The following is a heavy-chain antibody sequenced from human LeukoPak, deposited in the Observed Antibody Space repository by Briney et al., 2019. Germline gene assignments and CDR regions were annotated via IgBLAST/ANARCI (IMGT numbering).Heavy chain of an antibody. CDR1: GFTFDYFA. J-gene: IGHJ4*02. Sequence: RALRLSCAASGFTFDYFAMHWVRQAPGKGLEWGAGISWNGGSIDYANSVRGRFIISRDNAENSLYLQMNSLRAEDTALYYCSKGSGRFWTYFDHWGQGELVTVSS. CDR3: SKGSGRFWTYFDH. CDR2: ISWNGGSI. D-gene: IGHD1-26*01. V-gene: IGHV3-9*01.